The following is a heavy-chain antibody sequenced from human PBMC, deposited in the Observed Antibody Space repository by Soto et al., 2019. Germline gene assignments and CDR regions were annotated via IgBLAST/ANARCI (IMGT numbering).Heavy chain of an antibody. V-gene: IGHV5-10-1*01. Sequence: PGGSLKLSCKGSGYSFTSYWISWVRQMPGKGLEWMGRIDPSDSYTNYSPSFQGHVTISADKSISTAYLQWSSLKASDTAMYYCARLPGSYIPWFDPWGQGTLVTVSS. CDR2: IDPSDSYT. J-gene: IGHJ5*02. D-gene: IGHD3-10*01. CDR3: ARLPGSYIPWFDP. CDR1: GYSFTSYW.